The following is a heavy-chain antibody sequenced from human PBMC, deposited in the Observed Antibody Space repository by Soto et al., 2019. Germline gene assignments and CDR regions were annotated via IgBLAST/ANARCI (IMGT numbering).Heavy chain of an antibody. V-gene: IGHV2-26*01. D-gene: IGHD2-15*01. CDR3: ARIRGYCSGGSCYFYYFDMDV. J-gene: IGHJ6*02. Sequence: GSGPTLVNPTETLTLTCTVSGFSLSDADVGVAWIRQPPGKALEWLAHILSNDEEVFSSSLRTRLTISKDTSRSQVVLTMSNMEPVDTATYYCARIRGYCSGGSCYFYYFDMDVWGQGTTVTV. CDR1: GFSLSDADVG. CDR2: ILSNDEE.